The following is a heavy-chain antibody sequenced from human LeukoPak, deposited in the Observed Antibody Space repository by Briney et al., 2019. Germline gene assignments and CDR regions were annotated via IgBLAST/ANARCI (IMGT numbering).Heavy chain of an antibody. D-gene: IGHD2-15*01. J-gene: IGHJ4*02. CDR1: GLTVSRNY. V-gene: IGHV3-21*01. CDR2: ISGSGAST. CDR3: ARMGPLYCSGGSCFQNYLFDY. Sequence: GGSLRLSCAASGLTVSRNYMSWVRQAPGKGLEWVSAISGSGASTYYADSVKGRFTISRDNAKDSLYLQMNSLRAEDTAVYYCARMGPLYCSGGSCFQNYLFDYWGQGTLVTVSS.